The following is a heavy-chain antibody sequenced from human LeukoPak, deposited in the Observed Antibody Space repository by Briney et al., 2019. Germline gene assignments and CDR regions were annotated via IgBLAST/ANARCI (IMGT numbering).Heavy chain of an antibody. Sequence: PSQTLSLTCTVSGGSISSGSYYWSWIRQPAGKGLEWIGHIYTSGSTNYNPPLKSRVTISLDTSKSQFSLKVRYVTAADTAVYYCARGLNDSWTGENYWGQGTLVTVSS. CDR3: ARGLNDSWTGENY. J-gene: IGHJ4*02. CDR1: GGSISSGSYY. V-gene: IGHV4-61*09. D-gene: IGHD3-3*01. CDR2: IYTSGST.